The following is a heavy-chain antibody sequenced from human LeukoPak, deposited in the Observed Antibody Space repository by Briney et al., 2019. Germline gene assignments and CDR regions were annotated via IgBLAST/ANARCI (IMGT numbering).Heavy chain of an antibody. CDR3: AKDTTHSGSYGIDY. D-gene: IGHD1-26*01. CDR2: INSGGVNT. Sequence: GGSLRLSCAASGFTFTTYAMNWVRQAPGKGLEWVSAINSGGVNTYYADSVKGRFTISRDNSKNTLYLQMNSLRAEDTAVYYCAKDTTHSGSYGIDYWGQGTLVIVSS. J-gene: IGHJ4*02. CDR1: GFTFTTYA. V-gene: IGHV3-23*01.